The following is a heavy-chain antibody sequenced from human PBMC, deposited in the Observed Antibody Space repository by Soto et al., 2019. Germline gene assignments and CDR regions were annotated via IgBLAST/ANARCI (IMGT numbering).Heavy chain of an antibody. CDR2: ISAYNGNT. V-gene: IGHV1-18*01. CDR3: ARTPWSSKTYYYDSSGVHSNDY. J-gene: IGHJ4*02. Sequence: GASVKVSCKASGYTFTSYGISWVRQAPGQGLEWMGWISAYNGNTNYAQKLQGRVTMTTDTSTSTAYMELRSLRSDDTAVYYCARTPWSSKTYYYDSSGVHSNDYWGQGTLVTVSS. CDR1: GYTFTSYG. D-gene: IGHD3-22*01.